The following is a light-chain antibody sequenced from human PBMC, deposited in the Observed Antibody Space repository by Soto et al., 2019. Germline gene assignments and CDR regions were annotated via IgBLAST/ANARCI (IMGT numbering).Light chain of an antibody. J-gene: IGLJ1*01. CDR3: SSYTATKSLV. V-gene: IGLV2-8*01. CDR1: SSDIGGYNS. CDR2: DVT. Sequence: QSALTQSPSASGSPGQSVTISCTGTSSDIGGYNSVSWYQQHPGKAPKVMIYDVTKRPSGVPDRFSGSKSGNTASLTVSALQAEDEADYYCSSYTATKSLVFGTGTKVTVL.